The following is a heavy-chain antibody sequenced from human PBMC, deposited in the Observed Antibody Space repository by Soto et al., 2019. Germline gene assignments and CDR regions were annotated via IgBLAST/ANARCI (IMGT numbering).Heavy chain of an antibody. CDR1: GYTFTSYG. V-gene: IGHV1-18*04. J-gene: IGHJ5*02. Sequence: ASVTVSCKASGYTFTSYGISWVRQAPGQGLEWMGWISAYNGNTNYAQKLQGRVTMTTDTSTSTAYMELRSLRSDDTAVYYCARSTMIVVVIKGVDWFDPWGQGTLVTVSS. CDR3: ARSTMIVVVIKGVDWFDP. D-gene: IGHD3-22*01. CDR2: ISAYNGNT.